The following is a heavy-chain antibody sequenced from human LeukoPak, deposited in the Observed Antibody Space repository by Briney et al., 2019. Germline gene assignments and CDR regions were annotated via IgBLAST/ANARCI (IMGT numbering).Heavy chain of an antibody. V-gene: IGHV6-1*01. CDR3: ARVIRIMITFGGVQERWFDP. D-gene: IGHD3-16*01. J-gene: IGHJ5*02. CDR2: TYYRSKWYN. CDR1: GDSVSSNSAA. Sequence: SQTLSLTCAISGDSVSSNSAAWNWIRQSPSRGLEWLRRTYYRSKWYNDYAVSVKSRITINPDTSKNQFSLQLNSVTPEDTAVYYCARVIRIMITFGGVQERWFDPWGQGTLVTVSS.